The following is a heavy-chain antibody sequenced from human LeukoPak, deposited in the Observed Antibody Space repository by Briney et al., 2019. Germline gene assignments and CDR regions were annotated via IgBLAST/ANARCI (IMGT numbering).Heavy chain of an antibody. D-gene: IGHD1-14*01. CDR1: GFIFSNYN. Sequence: PGGSLRLSCAASGFIFSNYNMNWVRQAPGKGLEWVSSISSSSSYIYYADSVRGRFTISRDNAKNSLYLQMNSLRTEDTAVYYCARDRRVDGSNQLDYWGQGILVTVSS. CDR2: ISSSSSYI. V-gene: IGHV3-21*01. J-gene: IGHJ4*02. CDR3: ARDRRVDGSNQLDY.